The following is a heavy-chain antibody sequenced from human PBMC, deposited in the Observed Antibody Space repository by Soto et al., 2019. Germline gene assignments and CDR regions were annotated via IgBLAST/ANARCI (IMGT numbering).Heavy chain of an antibody. Sequence: PGGSLRLSCAASGFTFSSYSMNWVRQAPGKGLEWVSSISSSSSYIYYADSVKGRFTISRDNAKNSLYLQMNSLGAEDTAVYYCARGINGPYYMDVWGKGTTVTVSS. V-gene: IGHV3-21*01. D-gene: IGHD2-8*01. CDR1: GFTFSSYS. CDR2: ISSSSSYI. CDR3: ARGINGPYYMDV. J-gene: IGHJ6*03.